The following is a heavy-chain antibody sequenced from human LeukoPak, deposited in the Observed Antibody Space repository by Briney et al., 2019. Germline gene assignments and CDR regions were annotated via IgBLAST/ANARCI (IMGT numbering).Heavy chain of an antibody. J-gene: IGHJ1*01. D-gene: IGHD2-15*01. CDR3: ASDSYSPEYFQH. Sequence: GGSLRLSRAASGFTFSTCGMHWVRQAPGKGLEWVSVIYSGGSTFYADSVKGRFTISRDNSKNTLYLQMNSLRAEDTAVYYCASDSYSPEYFQHWGQGTLVTVSS. CDR1: GFTFSTCG. V-gene: IGHV3-66*01. CDR2: IYSGGST.